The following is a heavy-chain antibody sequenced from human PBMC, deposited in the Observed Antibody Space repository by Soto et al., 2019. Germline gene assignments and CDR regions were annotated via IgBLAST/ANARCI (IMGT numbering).Heavy chain of an antibody. CDR3: ARDCGAVPRITGWFDP. Sequence: QVQLVQSGAEVKKPGSSVKVSCKASGGTFSSDAISWVRQAPGQGLEWMGWIIPIFGTSIYAQKFQCRVTITADGSTSTAYRESTSLTPEEPALYYCARDCGAVPRITGWFDPWGQGTLFTVAS. D-gene: IGHD6-19*01. CDR1: GGTFSSDA. V-gene: IGHV1-69*01. J-gene: IGHJ5*02. CDR2: IIPIFGTS.